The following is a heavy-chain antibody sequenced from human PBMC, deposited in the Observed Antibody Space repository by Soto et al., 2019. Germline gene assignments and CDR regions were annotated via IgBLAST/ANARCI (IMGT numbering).Heavy chain of an antibody. CDR1: GFTFSNHG. D-gene: IGHD6-19*01. CDR3: VRAQISGWFFFDY. J-gene: IGHJ4*02. V-gene: IGHV3-30*03. CDR2: TSFDGGHE. Sequence: QVQLVESGGGVVQPGTSLRLSCGASGFTFSNHGMHWVRQAPGKGLEWVAVTSFDGGHEYYEDSVKGRFTISRDNSKNTLYLQMNTLRPEDTAVYYCVRAQISGWFFFDYWGQGTLVTVSS.